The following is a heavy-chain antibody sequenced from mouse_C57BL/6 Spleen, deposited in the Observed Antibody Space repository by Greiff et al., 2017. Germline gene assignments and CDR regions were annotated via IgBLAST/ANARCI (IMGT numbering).Heavy chain of an antibody. V-gene: IGHV5-17*01. CDR3: AREYFDV. CDR2: ISSGSSTI. Sequence: EVKLVESGGGLVKPGGSLKLSCAASGFTFSDYAMHWVRQAPEKGLEWVAYISSGSSTIYYADTVKGRFTISRDNAKNTLFQQMTRLRSEDKAMYYCAREYFDVWGTGTTVTVSS. J-gene: IGHJ1*03. CDR1: GFTFSDYA.